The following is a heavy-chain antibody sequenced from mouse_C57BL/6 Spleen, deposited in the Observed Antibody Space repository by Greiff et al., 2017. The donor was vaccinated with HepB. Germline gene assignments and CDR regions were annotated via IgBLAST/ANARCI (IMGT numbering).Heavy chain of an antibody. V-gene: IGHV1-26*01. CDR2: INTNNGGT. J-gene: IGHJ4*01. Sequence: EVQLQQSGPELVKPGTSVKISCKASGYTFTDYYLNWVKQSHGKSLEWIGDINTNNGGTSYNQKFKGKATLTVDQSSSTAYMELRSLTSEDSAVYYCTRGGYDGSAMDYWGQGTSVTVSS. D-gene: IGHD2-2*01. CDR1: GYTFTDYY. CDR3: TRGGYDGSAMDY.